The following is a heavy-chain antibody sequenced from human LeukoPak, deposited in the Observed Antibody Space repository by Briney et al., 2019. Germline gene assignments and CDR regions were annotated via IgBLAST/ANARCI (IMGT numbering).Heavy chain of an antibody. D-gene: IGHD6-13*01. J-gene: IGHJ6*03. V-gene: IGHV4-34*01. CDR3: ARVRRTLQQLVLHYYYMDV. CDR2: INHSGST. Sequence: SETLSLTCAVYGGSFSGYYWSWIRQPPGKGLEWIGEINHSGSTNYNPSLKSRVTISVDKSKNQFSLKLSSVTAADTAVYYCARVRRTLQQLVLHYYYMDVWGKGTTVTISS. CDR1: GGSFSGYY.